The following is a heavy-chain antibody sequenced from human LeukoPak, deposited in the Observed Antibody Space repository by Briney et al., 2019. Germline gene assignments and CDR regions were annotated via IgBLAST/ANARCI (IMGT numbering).Heavy chain of an antibody. D-gene: IGHD6-13*01. V-gene: IGHV1-2*02. J-gene: IGHJ4*02. CDR1: GYTFTGYY. Sequence: ASVKVSCKASGYTFTGYYMHWVRQAPGQGLEWMGWINPNSGGTNYAQKFQGRVTMTRDTSISTAYMELSRLRSDDTAVYYCARRWEYSSSWYEFEYWGQGTLVTVSS. CDR2: INPNSGGT. CDR3: ARRWEYSSSWYEFEY.